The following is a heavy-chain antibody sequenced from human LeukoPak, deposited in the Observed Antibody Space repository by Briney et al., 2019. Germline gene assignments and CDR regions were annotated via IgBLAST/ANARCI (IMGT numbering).Heavy chain of an antibody. V-gene: IGHV4-30-2*01. CDR1: GGSISSGGYS. D-gene: IGHD6-13*01. J-gene: IGHJ5*02. CDR2: IYHSGST. Sequence: SETLSLTCAVSGGSISSGGYSWSWIRQPPGKGLEWIGYIYHSGSTYYNPSLKSRVTISVDRSKNQFSLKLSSVTAADTAVYYCARARYSSSGMGWFDPWGQGTLVTVSS. CDR3: ARARYSSSGMGWFDP.